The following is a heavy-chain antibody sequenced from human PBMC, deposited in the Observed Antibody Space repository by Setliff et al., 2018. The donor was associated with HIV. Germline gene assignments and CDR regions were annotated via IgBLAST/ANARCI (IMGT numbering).Heavy chain of an antibody. D-gene: IGHD5-12*01. Sequence: ASVKVSCKASGYTFNNYGISWVRQAPGQGLEWMGWINTHSGYTNYAQNVQGRVTVTMDTSTSTAYMELRSLKSDDTVVYYCARGKTWLRFLDYWGQGTPVTVSS. CDR1: GYTFNNYG. V-gene: IGHV1-18*01. CDR2: INTHSGYT. CDR3: ARGKTWLRFLDY. J-gene: IGHJ4*02.